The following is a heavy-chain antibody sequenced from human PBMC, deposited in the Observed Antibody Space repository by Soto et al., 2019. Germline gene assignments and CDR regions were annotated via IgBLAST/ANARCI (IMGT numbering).Heavy chain of an antibody. D-gene: IGHD4-17*01. J-gene: IGHJ3*02. CDR3: ARHFYGDYGAFDI. CDR1: GGSFSGYD. Sequence: SETLSLTCAVYGGSFSGYDWTWIRQPPGTGLEWIGEINHSGSSNYNPSLKSRVTISVDTSKNQFSLKLTSVTAADTAVYYCARHFYGDYGAFDIWGQGTMVTVSS. CDR2: INHSGSS. V-gene: IGHV4-34*01.